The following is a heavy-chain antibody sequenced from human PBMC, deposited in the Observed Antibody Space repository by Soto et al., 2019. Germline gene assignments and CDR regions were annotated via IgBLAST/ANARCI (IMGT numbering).Heavy chain of an antibody. J-gene: IGHJ6*02. Sequence: GESLRISCKGSGYSFTSYWIGWVRQMPGKGLEWMGIIYPGDSDTRYSPSFQGQVTISADKSISTAYLQWSSLKASDTAVYYCARLSVNYYYHYGMYVWGQGTTVTVSS. V-gene: IGHV5-51*01. CDR2: IYPGDSDT. D-gene: IGHD1-26*01. CDR1: GYSFTSYW. CDR3: ARLSVNYYYHYGMYV.